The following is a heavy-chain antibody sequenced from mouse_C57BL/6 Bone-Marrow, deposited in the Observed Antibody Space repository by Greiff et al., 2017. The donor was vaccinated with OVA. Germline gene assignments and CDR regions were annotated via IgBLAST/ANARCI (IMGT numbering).Heavy chain of an antibody. V-gene: IGHV1-15*01. D-gene: IGHD1-1*01. CDR2: IDPETGGT. J-gene: IGHJ4*01. CDR1: GYTFTDYE. Sequence: QVQLKESGAELVRPGASVTLSCKASGYTFTDYEMHWVKQTPVHGLEWIGAIDPETGGTAYNQKFKGKAILTADKSSSTAYMELRSLTSEDSAVYYCRGGTVVAPYYAMDYWGQGTSVTVSS. CDR3: RGGTVVAPYYAMDY.